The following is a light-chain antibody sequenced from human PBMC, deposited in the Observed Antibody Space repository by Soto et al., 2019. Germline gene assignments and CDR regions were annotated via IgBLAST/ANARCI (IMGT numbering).Light chain of an antibody. V-gene: IGKV3-20*01. Sequence: EIVLTQSPVTLSSSPGERATLSCRASQTVSSKLAWYQHKPGQAPRLLIYDASSRATGIPDRFSGSGSETDFTLTISRLEPEDFALYYCQQYGSSAPITFGQGTRLEIK. CDR3: QQYGSSAPIT. CDR1: QTVSSK. J-gene: IGKJ5*01. CDR2: DAS.